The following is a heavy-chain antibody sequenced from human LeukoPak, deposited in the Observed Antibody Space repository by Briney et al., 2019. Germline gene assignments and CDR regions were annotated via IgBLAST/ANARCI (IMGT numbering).Heavy chain of an antibody. J-gene: IGHJ5*02. Sequence: PGGSLRLSCATSGFSFSSYWIHWVRQAPGKGLLWVSNINSDGSSTNYADSVKGRFIISRDNAKSTPYLQMNSLRAEDTAVYYCARDAPYSGSYCPWFDPWGQGTLVTVSS. D-gene: IGHD1-26*01. CDR2: INSDGSST. CDR3: ARDAPYSGSYCPWFDP. V-gene: IGHV3-74*01. CDR1: GFSFSSYW.